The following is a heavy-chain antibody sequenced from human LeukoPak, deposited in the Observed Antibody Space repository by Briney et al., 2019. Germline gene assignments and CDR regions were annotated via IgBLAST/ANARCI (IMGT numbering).Heavy chain of an antibody. CDR3: ARGGGRYYYYMDV. D-gene: IGHD4-23*01. CDR2: ISYDGGNK. V-gene: IGHV3-30-3*01. CDR1: GFTFSSYA. Sequence: GGSLRLSCAASGFTFSSYAIHWVRQAPGKGLEWVAVISYDGGNKYYADSVKGRFTISRDNSKNTVYLQMNRLRAEDTAVYYCARGGGRYYYYMDVWGRGTTVTVSS. J-gene: IGHJ6*03.